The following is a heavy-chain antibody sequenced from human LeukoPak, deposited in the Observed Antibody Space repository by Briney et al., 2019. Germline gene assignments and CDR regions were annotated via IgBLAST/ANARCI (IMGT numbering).Heavy chain of an antibody. D-gene: IGHD3-3*01. CDR1: GYTFTSYG. V-gene: IGHV1-69*13. CDR2: IIPIFGTA. Sequence: GASVKVSCKASGYTFTSYGISWVRQAPGQGLEWMGGIIPIFGTANYAQKFQGRVTITADESTSTAYMELSSLRSEDTAVYYCARDPTIFARDAFDIWGQGTMVTVSS. CDR3: ARDPTIFARDAFDI. J-gene: IGHJ3*02.